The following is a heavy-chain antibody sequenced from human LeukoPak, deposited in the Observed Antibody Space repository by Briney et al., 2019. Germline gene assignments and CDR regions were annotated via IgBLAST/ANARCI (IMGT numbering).Heavy chain of an antibody. CDR3: ARGQGSHGQQLGDY. D-gene: IGHD6-13*01. V-gene: IGHV1-8*01. Sequence: GASVKVSCKASGYTFTSYDINWVRQATGQGLEWMGWMNPNSGNTGYAQKFQDRVAMTRNTSISTAYMELNSLTSEDTAVYYCARGQGSHGQQLGDYWGQGTLVTVSS. CDR2: MNPNSGNT. J-gene: IGHJ4*02. CDR1: GYTFTSYD.